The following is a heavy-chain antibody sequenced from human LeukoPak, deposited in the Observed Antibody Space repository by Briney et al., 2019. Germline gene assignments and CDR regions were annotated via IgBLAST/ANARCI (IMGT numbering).Heavy chain of an antibody. CDR2: IYTSGST. CDR3: ARGTMTTVVTPYWYFDL. Sequence: SETLSLTCTVSGGSISSYYWSWIRQPAGKGLERIGRIYTSGSTNYNPSLKSRVTISVDKSKNQFSLKLSSVTAADTAVYYCARGTMTTVVTPYWYFDLWGRGTLVTVSS. CDR1: GGSISSYY. J-gene: IGHJ2*01. V-gene: IGHV4-4*07. D-gene: IGHD4-23*01.